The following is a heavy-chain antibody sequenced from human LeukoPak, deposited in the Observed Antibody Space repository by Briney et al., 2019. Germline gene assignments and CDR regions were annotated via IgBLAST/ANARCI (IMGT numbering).Heavy chain of an antibody. Sequence: SGPTLVKPTQTLTLTCSFSGFTLRTSGVGVGWIRQPPGKALEWLALIYWSDDKRYNPSLKTRLSISKDTSKNQVVLTVTDMDPTDTATYYCIYIKGSGYFDPPHFEFWGQGTLVSVSP. D-gene: IGHD3-22*01. CDR3: IYIKGSGYFDPPHFEF. V-gene: IGHV2-5*01. J-gene: IGHJ4*02. CDR1: GFTLRTSGVG. CDR2: IYWSDDK.